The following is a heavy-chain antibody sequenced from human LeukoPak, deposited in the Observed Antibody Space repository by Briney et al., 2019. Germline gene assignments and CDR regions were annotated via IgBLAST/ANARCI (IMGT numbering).Heavy chain of an antibody. V-gene: IGHV3-74*01. Sequence: GGSLRLSCAASGFTFSSYWMHLVRQAPGKGLVWVSRINSDGSSTSYADSVKGRFTISRDNAKNTLYLQMNSLRAEDTAVYYCARNSGYHTYYYYYYMDVWGKGTTVTVSS. CDR3: ARNSGYHTYYYYYYMDV. J-gene: IGHJ6*03. CDR2: INSDGSST. D-gene: IGHD5-12*01. CDR1: GFTFSSYW.